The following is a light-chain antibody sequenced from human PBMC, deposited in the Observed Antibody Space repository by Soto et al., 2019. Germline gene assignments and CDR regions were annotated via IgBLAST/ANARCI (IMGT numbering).Light chain of an antibody. V-gene: IGKV3D-20*01. CDR3: QQHGNSPIT. CDR2: DSS. CDR1: ETVSSSY. J-gene: IGKJ5*01. Sequence: VLTQSPGTLFLSPGERATLSCKASETVSSSYVAWYQQKPGLAPRLLIHDSSTRASGIPDRFSGSKSGTDFTLTIRGLEPEAVAAYYCQQHGNSPITLGQGTRMEIK.